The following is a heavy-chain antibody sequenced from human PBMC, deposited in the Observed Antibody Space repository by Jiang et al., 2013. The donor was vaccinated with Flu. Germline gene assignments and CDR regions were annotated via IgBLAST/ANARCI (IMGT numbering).Heavy chain of an antibody. CDR3: ARDRERWLQPYYLDY. CDR1: GGSISSSSYY. Sequence: PGLVKPSETLSLTCTVSGGSISSSSYYWGWIRQPPGKGLEWIGSIYYSGSTYYNPSLKSRVTISVDTSKNQFSLKLSSVTAADTAVYYCARDRERWLQPYYLDYWGQGTLVTVSS. V-gene: IGHV4-39*02. D-gene: IGHD5-24*01. CDR2: IYYSGST. J-gene: IGHJ4*02.